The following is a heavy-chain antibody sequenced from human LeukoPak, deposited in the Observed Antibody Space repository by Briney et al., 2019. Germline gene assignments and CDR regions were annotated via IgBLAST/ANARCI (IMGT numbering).Heavy chain of an antibody. CDR2: ISSDGSNA. D-gene: IGHD3-10*01. J-gene: IGHJ4*02. CDR1: GFTFSSYG. V-gene: IGHV3-30*18. Sequence: GLSLRLSCAASGFTFSSYGMHWVRQAPGKGLEWVAVISSDGSNAYYADSVKGRFTMSRDNSKNTLFVQMNSLRAEDTAVYYCAKDLSGRKGPFDYWGQGTLVTVSS. CDR3: AKDLSGRKGPFDY.